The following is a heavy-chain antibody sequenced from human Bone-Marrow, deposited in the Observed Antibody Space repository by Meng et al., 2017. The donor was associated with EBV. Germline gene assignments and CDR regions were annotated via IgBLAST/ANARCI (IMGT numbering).Heavy chain of an antibody. D-gene: IGHD5-12*01. J-gene: IGHJ4*02. CDR1: GGCFSGYY. CDR2: INHSGST. CDR3: ARGVATIKYFDY. V-gene: IGHV4-34*01. Sequence: QEQRQQWGAGPLKPSETPSLTCAVYGGCFSGYYWSCSRQPARKGLEWIGEINHSGSTNYHPSLKSRVTISVDTSKNQFSLKLSSVTAADTAVYYCARGVATIKYFDYWGQGTLVTVSS.